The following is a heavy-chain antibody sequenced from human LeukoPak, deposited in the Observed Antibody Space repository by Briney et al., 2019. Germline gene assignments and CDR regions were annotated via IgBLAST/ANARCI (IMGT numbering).Heavy chain of an antibody. CDR1: GGTFSSYA. J-gene: IGHJ5*02. CDR3: ARDGILYGDDLNWFDP. CDR2: IIPIFGTA. V-gene: IGHV1-69*06. Sequence: SVKVSCRASGGTFSSYAISWVRQAPGQGLEWMGGIIPIFGTANYAQKFQGRVTITADKSTSTAYMELSSLRSEDTAVYYCARDGILYGDDLNWFDPWGQGTLVTVPS. D-gene: IGHD4-17*01.